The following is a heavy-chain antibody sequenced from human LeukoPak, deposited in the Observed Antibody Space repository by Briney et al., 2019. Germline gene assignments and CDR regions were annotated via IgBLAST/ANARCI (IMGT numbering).Heavy chain of an antibody. J-gene: IGHJ4*02. D-gene: IGHD6-13*01. CDR1: GFTFNSYA. CDR2: ISGSGGST. Sequence: PGGSLRLSCAASGFTFNSYAMSWVRQAPGKGLEWVSAISGSGGSTYYADSVKGRFTISRDNSKNTLYLQMNSLRAEDTAVYYCAKSDSPYSSSWYPWGYWGQGTLVTVSS. V-gene: IGHV3-23*01. CDR3: AKSDSPYSSSWYPWGY.